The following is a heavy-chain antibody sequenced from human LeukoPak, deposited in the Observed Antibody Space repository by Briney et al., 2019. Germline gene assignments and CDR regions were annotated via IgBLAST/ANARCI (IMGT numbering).Heavy chain of an antibody. Sequence: SETLSLTCTVSGGSISSSSYYWGWIRQPPGKGLEWIGSIYYSGSTYYNPSLKSRVTISVDTSKNQFSLKLSSVTAADTAVYYCARDSSATRRAGWNAFFISGQATMVTVSS. CDR1: GGSISSSSYY. CDR3: ARDSSATRRAGWNAFFI. V-gene: IGHV4-39*01. D-gene: IGHD3-22*01. J-gene: IGHJ3*02. CDR2: IYYSGST.